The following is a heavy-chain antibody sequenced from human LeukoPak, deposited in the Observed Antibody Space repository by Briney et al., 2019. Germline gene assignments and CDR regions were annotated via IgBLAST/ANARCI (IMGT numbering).Heavy chain of an antibody. Sequence: PSETLSLTCTVSGGSISSYYWSWIRQPPGKGLEWIGYIYYSGSTNYNPSLKSRVTISVDTSKNQSSLKLSSVTAADTAVYYCARGSPRSMGDYWGQGTLVTVSS. V-gene: IGHV4-59*01. D-gene: IGHD1-14*01. CDR3: ARGSPRSMGDY. CDR1: GGSISSYY. CDR2: IYYSGST. J-gene: IGHJ4*02.